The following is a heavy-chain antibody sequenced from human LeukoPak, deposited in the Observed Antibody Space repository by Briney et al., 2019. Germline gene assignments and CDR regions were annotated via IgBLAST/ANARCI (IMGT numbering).Heavy chain of an antibody. D-gene: IGHD1-1*01. V-gene: IGHV4-4*07. J-gene: IGHJ4*02. CDR2: ISTRGRT. Sequence: PSETLSLTCTVSGASISSDHWGWIRKPVGKGLEWIGRISTRGRTSYNPSLKSRVTMSVDTSKNQFSLKLSSVTAADTAVYYCAREGVAYNSGWVDFDYWGQGTLVTVSS. CDR1: GASISSDH. CDR3: AREGVAYNSGWVDFDY.